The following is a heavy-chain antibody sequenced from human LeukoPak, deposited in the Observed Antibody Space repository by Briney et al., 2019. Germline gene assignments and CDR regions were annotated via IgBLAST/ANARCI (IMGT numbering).Heavy chain of an antibody. J-gene: IGHJ6*02. CDR1: GGTFSSYA. V-gene: IGHV1-69*13. CDR3: ASGSGSQYYYYGMDV. D-gene: IGHD3-10*01. CDR2: IIPIFGTA. Sequence: ASVKVSCKASGGTFSSYAISGVRQAPGQGLEWMGGIIPIFGTANYAQKFQGRVTITADESTSTAYMELSSLRSEDTAVCYCASGSGSQYYYYGMDVCGQGTTVTVSS.